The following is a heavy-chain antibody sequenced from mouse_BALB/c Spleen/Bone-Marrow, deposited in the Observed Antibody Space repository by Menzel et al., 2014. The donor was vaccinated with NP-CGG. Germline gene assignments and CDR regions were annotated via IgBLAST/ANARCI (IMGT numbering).Heavy chain of an antibody. D-gene: IGHD2-4*01. Sequence: VQLQESGPELVKPGASVKMSCKASGYTFTDYVISWVKQRTGQGLEWIGEIYPGSGSTYYNEKFKGKATLTADKSSNTAFMQLSGLTAEYSAVYFGTKCRGLRDFDYWGQGTTLTVSS. CDR1: GYTFTDYV. J-gene: IGHJ2*01. V-gene: IGHV1-77*01. CDR3: TKCRGLRDFDY. CDR2: IYPGSGST.